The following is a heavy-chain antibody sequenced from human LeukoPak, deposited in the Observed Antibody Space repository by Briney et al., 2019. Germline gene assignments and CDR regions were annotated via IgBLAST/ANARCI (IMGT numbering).Heavy chain of an antibody. D-gene: IGHD3-3*01. CDR3: ARAAFWSPPPGDFDL. V-gene: IGHV3-23*01. Sequence: GGSLRLSCAASGFTFSSYAMNWVRQAPGKGLEWVSAMSGSGGSTYYADSVKGRFTISRDNSKNTLYLQMNSLRAEDTAVYYCARAAFWSPPPGDFDLWGRGTLVTVSS. CDR1: GFTFSSYA. J-gene: IGHJ2*01. CDR2: MSGSGGST.